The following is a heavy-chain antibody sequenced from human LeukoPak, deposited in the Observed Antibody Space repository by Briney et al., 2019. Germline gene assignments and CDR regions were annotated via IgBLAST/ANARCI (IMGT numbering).Heavy chain of an antibody. Sequence: GGSLRLSCAASGFSFSNYPMQWVRQAPGKGLEWVATISYDGSSRYSAASVKGRFTISRDNSKNTLSLQMNSLRVEDTAMYYCASLGAITGTRFDYWGQGTLVTVSS. V-gene: IGHV3-30*04. J-gene: IGHJ4*02. CDR3: ASLGAITGTRFDY. CDR1: GFSFSNYP. D-gene: IGHD1-7*01. CDR2: ISYDGSSR.